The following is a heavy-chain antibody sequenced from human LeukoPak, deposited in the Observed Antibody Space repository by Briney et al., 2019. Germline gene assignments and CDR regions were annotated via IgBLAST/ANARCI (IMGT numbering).Heavy chain of an antibody. V-gene: IGHV3-13*04. CDR2: INTAGDT. Sequence: GGSLRLSCAASGFAFNRYDIYWVRQTPVEGLEWVSAINTAGDTYYPDSVKGRFTISRENAKNSVYLQVNSLRAGDTAVYYCARGSYCSGGTCSPGPYYYGMDVWGQGTTVTVSS. CDR3: ARGSYCSGGTCSPGPYYYGMDV. J-gene: IGHJ6*02. CDR1: GFAFNRYD. D-gene: IGHD2-15*01.